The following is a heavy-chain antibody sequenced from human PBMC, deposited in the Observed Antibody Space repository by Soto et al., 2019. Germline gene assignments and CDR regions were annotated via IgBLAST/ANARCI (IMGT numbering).Heavy chain of an antibody. J-gene: IGHJ4*02. CDR3: ARDVSVMTSGFGF. Sequence: QVHLVQSGAEVKRPGSSVRVSCRASGGTFYTYAFTWVRQAPGQGLEWMGGITPMIGTTKYAQKFHGRVTFSADESASADYMALSTLRSDDTAVYDCARDVSVMTSGFGFWGQGTLITVSS. CDR2: ITPMIGTT. CDR1: GGTFYTYA. V-gene: IGHV1-69*01. D-gene: IGHD3-3*01.